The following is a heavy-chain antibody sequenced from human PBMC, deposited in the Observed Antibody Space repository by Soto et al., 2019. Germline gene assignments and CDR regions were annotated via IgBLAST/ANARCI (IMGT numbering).Heavy chain of an antibody. D-gene: IGHD3-16*02. CDR3: ERDDDYIWGSYRSFDY. V-gene: IGHV1-18*01. J-gene: IGHJ4*02. CDR1: GYTFTSYG. CDR2: ISAYNGNT. Sequence: QVQLVQSGAEVKKPGASVKVSCKASGYTFTSYGISWVRHAPGQGLEWMGWISAYNGNTNYAQPLQGRVTMTTDTSTSTAYMELRRLRSDDTAVYYCERDDDYIWGSYRSFDYWGQGTLVTVS.